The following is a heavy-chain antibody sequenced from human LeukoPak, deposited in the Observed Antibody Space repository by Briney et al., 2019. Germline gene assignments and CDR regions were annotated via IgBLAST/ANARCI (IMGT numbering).Heavy chain of an antibody. CDR3: ARDLYYYDSSGYTAEYFQH. J-gene: IGHJ1*01. CDR1: GYTFTSYG. V-gene: IGHV1-18*01. Sequence: GASVKVSCKASGYTFTSYGISWVRQAPGQGLEWMGWISAYNGNTNYAQKLQGRVTMTTDTSTSTAYMELRSLRSADTAVYYCARDLYYYDSSGYTAEYFQHWGQGTLVTVSS. CDR2: ISAYNGNT. D-gene: IGHD3-22*01.